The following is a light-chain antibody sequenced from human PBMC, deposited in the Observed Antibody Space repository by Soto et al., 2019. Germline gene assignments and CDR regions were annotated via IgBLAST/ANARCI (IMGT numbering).Light chain of an antibody. CDR3: SSYAGSSNV. V-gene: IGLV2-8*01. J-gene: IGLJ1*01. Sequence: QSALPHPPSASGPPGQSVAISCTGTSSDVGGYNYVSWYQQHPGKAPKLMIYEVNKRPSGVPDRFSGSKSGNTASLTVSGLQAEDEADYYCSSYAGSSNVFGTGTKVTVL. CDR1: SSDVGGYNY. CDR2: EVN.